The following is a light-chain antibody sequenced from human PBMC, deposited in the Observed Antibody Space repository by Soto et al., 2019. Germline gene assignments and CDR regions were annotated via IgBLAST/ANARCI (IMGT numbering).Light chain of an antibody. CDR2: DVS. V-gene: IGLV2-11*01. CDR3: CSYAITDTFYV. CDR1: SSGVGVYNY. J-gene: IGLJ1*01. Sequence: QSARAQPHSVSGSPGQSVTICCTGTSSGVGVYNYVSWYQQYPGKAPKLMIYDVSRRPSGVPDRFSGSKSGNTASLTISGLQAEDETDYYCCSYAITDTFYVLGSGTKVTVL.